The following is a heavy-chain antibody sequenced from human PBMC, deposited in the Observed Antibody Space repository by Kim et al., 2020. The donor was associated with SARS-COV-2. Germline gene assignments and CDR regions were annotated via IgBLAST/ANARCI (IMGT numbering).Heavy chain of an antibody. V-gene: IGHV3-30-3*01. Sequence: GGSLRLSCAASGFTFSSYAMHWVRQAPGKGLEWVAVISYDGSNKYYADSVKGRFTISRDNSKNTLYLQMNSLRAEDTAVYYCARGSATKFDAWQDYWGQGTLVTVSS. CDR1: GFTFSSYA. CDR2: ISYDGSNK. CDR3: ARGSATKFDAWQDY. D-gene: IGHD5-12*01. J-gene: IGHJ4*02.